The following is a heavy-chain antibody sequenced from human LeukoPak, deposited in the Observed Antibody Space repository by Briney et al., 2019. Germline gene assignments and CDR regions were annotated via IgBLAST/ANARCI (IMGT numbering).Heavy chain of an antibody. CDR3: ASSSLVVPAAAKYYYYGMDV. CDR2: INHSGST. V-gene: IGHV4-34*01. Sequence: SETLSLTCAVYGGSFSGYYWSWIRQPPGKGLEWIGEINHSGSTNYNPSLKSRVTILVDTSKNQFSLKLSSVTAADTAVYYCASSSLVVPAAAKYYYYGMDVWGQGTTVTVSS. CDR1: GGSFSGYY. J-gene: IGHJ6*02. D-gene: IGHD2-2*01.